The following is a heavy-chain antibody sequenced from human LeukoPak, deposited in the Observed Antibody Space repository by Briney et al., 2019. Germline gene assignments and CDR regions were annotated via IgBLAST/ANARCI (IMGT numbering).Heavy chain of an antibody. D-gene: IGHD6-13*01. V-gene: IGHV3-30-3*01. CDR3: ARSSLPIAAAGTYFDY. CDR1: GFTFSSYA. CDR2: ISYDGSNK. Sequence: PGRSLRLSCAASGFTFSSYAMHWVRQAPGKGLEWVAVISYDGSNKYYADSVKGRFTISRDNSKNTLYLQMNSLRAEDTAVYYCARSSLPIAAAGTYFDYWGQGTLVTVSS. J-gene: IGHJ4*02.